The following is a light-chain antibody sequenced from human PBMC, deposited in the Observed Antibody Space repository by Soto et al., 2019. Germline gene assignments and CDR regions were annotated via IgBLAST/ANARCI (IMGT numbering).Light chain of an antibody. J-gene: IGLJ3*02. V-gene: IGLV1-44*01. CDR3: RSFVAGNNYWV. CDR1: SSNIGSHS. Sequence: QSVLTQPPSASGTPGQRITISCSGSSSNIGSHSVNWYQQLPGTAPKLLIYRSSQRPSGVPDRFSGSKSGTSASLAISGLQSGDEADYYCRSFVAGNNYWVFGGGTKLTVL. CDR2: RSS.